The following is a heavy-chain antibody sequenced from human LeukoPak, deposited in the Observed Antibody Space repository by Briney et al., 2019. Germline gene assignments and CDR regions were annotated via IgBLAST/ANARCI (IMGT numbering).Heavy chain of an antibody. V-gene: IGHV4-59*01. D-gene: IGHD1-1*01. CDR2: IHYSGNT. Sequence: SETLSLTCTVSGGSISSYYWGWIRQPPGKGLEWIGCIHYSGNTHYDPSLKSRVTISVDTSKNQFSLKLNSVTAADTAVYYCAGLSINWNALGCWGQGTLVTVSS. CDR3: AGLSINWNALGC. J-gene: IGHJ4*02. CDR1: GGSISSYY.